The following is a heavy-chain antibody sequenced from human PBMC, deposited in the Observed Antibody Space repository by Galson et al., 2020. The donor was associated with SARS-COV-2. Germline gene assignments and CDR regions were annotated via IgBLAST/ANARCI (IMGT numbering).Heavy chain of an antibody. CDR3: ARGMFSTGWSANWFDP. CDR2: VYGTGTT. V-gene: IGHV4-61*02. Sequence: SETLSLTCSVSGDPISIGDYYWTWIRQPAGKGLEWIRRVYGTGTTNYNPSLKGRVTISVDTSKNLFSLKLRSVTAADTAVYFCARGMFSTGWSANWFDPWGQGTLVTVSS. D-gene: IGHD6-19*01. CDR1: GDPISIGDYY. J-gene: IGHJ5*02.